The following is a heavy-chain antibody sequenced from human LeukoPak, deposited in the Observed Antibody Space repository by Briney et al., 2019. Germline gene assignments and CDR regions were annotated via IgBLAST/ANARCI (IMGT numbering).Heavy chain of an antibody. CDR2: IYYTGTT. J-gene: IGHJ4*02. V-gene: IGHV4-61*01. CDR3: ARGEDFERYYLAY. Sequence: SETLSLTCTVSGGSISSGSYYWTWIRQIPGKGLEWIGYIYYTGTTNYNPLFESRATISVDTSKNQFSLKLTSVTAADTAVYFCARGEDFERYYLAYWGQGTLVTVSS. D-gene: IGHD3-9*01. CDR1: GGSISSGSYY.